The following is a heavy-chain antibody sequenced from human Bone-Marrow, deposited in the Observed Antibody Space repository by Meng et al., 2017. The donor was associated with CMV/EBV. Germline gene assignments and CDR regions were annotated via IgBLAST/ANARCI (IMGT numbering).Heavy chain of an antibody. J-gene: IGHJ4*02. CDR2: IYPGDSDT. Sequence: GGSLRLSCKGSGYSFTTYWIAWVRQMPGKGLEWMGIIYPGDSDTRYSPSFQGQVTISADKSITTAYLQWSSLKASDTAMHYCARSLRYSDSSGFYYGTYYFDYWGQGTLVTVSS. CDR3: ARSLRYSDSSGFYYGTYYFDY. CDR1: GYSFTTYW. V-gene: IGHV5-51*01. D-gene: IGHD3-22*01.